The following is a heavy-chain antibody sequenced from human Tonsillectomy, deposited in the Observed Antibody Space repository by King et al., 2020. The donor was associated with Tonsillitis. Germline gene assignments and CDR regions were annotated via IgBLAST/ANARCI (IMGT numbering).Heavy chain of an antibody. CDR1: GDSIRNTC. CDR3: ARDNRGSLDY. D-gene: IGHD7-27*01. J-gene: IGHJ4*02. CDR2: LCNGGTT. Sequence: QLQESGPGLVKPSETLSLTCAVSGDSIRNTCWGWVRQPPGKGLEWIGYLCNGGTTNYNSSLKSRITMSLDTSKNQFSLKLNSVTAADTAVYYCARDNRGSLDYWGQGALVTVSS. V-gene: IGHV4-59*01.